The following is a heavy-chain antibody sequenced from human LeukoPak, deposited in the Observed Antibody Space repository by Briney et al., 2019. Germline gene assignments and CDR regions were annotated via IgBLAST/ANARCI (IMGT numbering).Heavy chain of an antibody. CDR3: ARQYYDILTGFYIHFDY. V-gene: IGHV5-51*01. D-gene: IGHD3-9*01. CDR1: GYSFSNYW. CDR2: IWPGDSDT. J-gene: IGHJ4*02. Sequence: GESQKISCKGSGYSFSNYWIGWVRQMPGKGLEWMGIIWPGDSDTRYSPSFQGQVTISVDKSISTAYLQWSSLKASDSAIYYCARQYYDILTGFYIHFDYWGQGTLVTVSS.